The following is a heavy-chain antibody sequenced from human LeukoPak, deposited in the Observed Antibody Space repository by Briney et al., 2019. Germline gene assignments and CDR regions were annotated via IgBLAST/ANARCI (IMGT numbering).Heavy chain of an antibody. V-gene: IGHV3-21*01. CDR2: ISSSSSYI. CDR3: ARTPRLIKPKYYDFWSGLAYYYYYMDV. CDR1: GFTFSRYS. J-gene: IGHJ6*03. D-gene: IGHD3-3*01. Sequence: GGSLRLSCAASGFTFSRYSVNWVRQAPGKGLEWVSSISSSSSYIYYADSVKGRFTISRDNSKNTLYLQMNSLRAEDTAVYYCARTPRLIKPKYYDFWSGLAYYYYYMDVWGKGTTVTVSS.